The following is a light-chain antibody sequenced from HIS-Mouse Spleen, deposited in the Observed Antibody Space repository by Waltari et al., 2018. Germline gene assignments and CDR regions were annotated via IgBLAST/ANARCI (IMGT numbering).Light chain of an antibody. CDR3: SSYTSSSTLYV. V-gene: IGLV2-14*01. J-gene: IGLJ1*01. CDR1: SSDVGGYNY. Sequence: QSALTQPASVSGSPGQSITIPCTGTSSDVGGYNYVSWYQQQPGKAAKLMIYEVRNRPSGVSNRFSGSKSGNTASLTISGLQAEDEADYYCSSYTSSSTLYVFGTGTKVTVL. CDR2: EVR.